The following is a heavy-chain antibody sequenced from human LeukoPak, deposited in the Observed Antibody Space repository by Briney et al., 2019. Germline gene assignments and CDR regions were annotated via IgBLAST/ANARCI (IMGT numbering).Heavy chain of an antibody. CDR1: GYTFTSYG. Sequence: ASVKVSCKVSGYTFTSYGISWVRQAPGQGLEWMGWISAYNGNTNYAQKLQGRVTMTTDTSTSTAYMELRSLRSDDTAVYYCARDSCSSTSCYFDYWGQGTLVTVSS. CDR3: ARDSCSSTSCYFDY. J-gene: IGHJ4*02. CDR2: ISAYNGNT. V-gene: IGHV1-18*01. D-gene: IGHD2-2*01.